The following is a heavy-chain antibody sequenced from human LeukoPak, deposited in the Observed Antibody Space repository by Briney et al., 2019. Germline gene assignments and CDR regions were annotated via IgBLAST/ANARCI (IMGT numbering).Heavy chain of an antibody. CDR3: ARVTTGGYYNY. D-gene: IGHD3-22*01. V-gene: IGHV4-61*02. J-gene: IGHJ4*02. Sequence: PSETLSLTCTVSGGSISSGSYYWSWIRQPAGKGLEWIGRIYTSGSTNYSPSLKSRVTISLDTSENHFSLKLSSVTAADTAVYYCARVTTGGYYNYWGQGTLVTVSS. CDR2: IYTSGST. CDR1: GGSISSGSYY.